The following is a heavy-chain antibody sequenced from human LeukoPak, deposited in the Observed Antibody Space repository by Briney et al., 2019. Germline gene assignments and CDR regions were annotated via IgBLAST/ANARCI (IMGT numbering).Heavy chain of an antibody. CDR3: AKDRSSSWSLDY. CDR2: ISYDGSNK. D-gene: IGHD6-13*01. V-gene: IGHV3-30*18. CDR1: GFTFSSYG. Sequence: GRSLRLSCAASGFTFSSYGVHWVRQAPGKGLEWVALISYDGSNKYYADSVKGRFTISRDNSKNTLYLQMNSLRAEDTALYYCAKDRSSSWSLDYWGQGTLVTVSS. J-gene: IGHJ4*02.